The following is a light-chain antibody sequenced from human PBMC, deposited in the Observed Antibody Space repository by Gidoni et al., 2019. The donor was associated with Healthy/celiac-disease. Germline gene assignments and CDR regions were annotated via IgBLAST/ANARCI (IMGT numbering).Light chain of an antibody. J-gene: IGKJ3*01. Sequence: ETVLPQSPATLSLSPGERATLSCRASQSVSSYLAWYQQKPGQAPRLLIYDASNRATGIPARFSGSGSGTDFTLTINSLEPEDFAVYYCQQRSNWPSFTFXPXTKVDIK. CDR1: QSVSSY. CDR3: QQRSNWPSFT. V-gene: IGKV3-11*01. CDR2: DAS.